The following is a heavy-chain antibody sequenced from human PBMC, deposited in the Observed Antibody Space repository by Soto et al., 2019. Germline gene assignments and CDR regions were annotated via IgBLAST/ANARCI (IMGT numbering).Heavy chain of an antibody. J-gene: IGHJ4*02. Sequence: SETLSLTCTVSGGSISSYFWAWIRQPPGKGLEWIGSIYYSGNTYHNPSLKSRVTISVDRSNNQFSLKLTSVTAADTAVYYCARHFSVDHFDYWGQGALVTVSS. D-gene: IGHD3-9*01. V-gene: IGHV4-39*01. CDR1: GGSISSYF. CDR3: ARHFSVDHFDY. CDR2: IYYSGNT.